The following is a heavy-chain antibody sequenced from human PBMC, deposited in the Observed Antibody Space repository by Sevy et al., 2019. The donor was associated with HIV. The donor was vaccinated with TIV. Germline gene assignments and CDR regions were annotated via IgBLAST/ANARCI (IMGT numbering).Heavy chain of an antibody. J-gene: IGHJ5*02. CDR3: ARGEVFGVHLAWFDP. CDR2: IYYSGST. V-gene: IGHV4-31*03. Sequence: SETLSLTCTVSGGSISSGGYYWSWIRQHPGKGLEWIGYIYYSGSTYYNPSLKSRVTISVDTSKNQFSLKLSPVTAADTAVYYCARGEVFGVHLAWFDPWGQGTLVTVSS. CDR1: GGSISSGGYY. D-gene: IGHD3-3*01.